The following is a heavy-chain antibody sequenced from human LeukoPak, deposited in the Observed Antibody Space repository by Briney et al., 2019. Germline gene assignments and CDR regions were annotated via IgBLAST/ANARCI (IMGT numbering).Heavy chain of an antibody. V-gene: IGHV4-30-4*08. J-gene: IGHJ2*01. Sequence: SQTLSLTCTVSGGSISSGDYYWSWIRQPPGKGLEWIGYIYYSGSTYYNPSLKSRVTISVDTSKNQFSLKLSSVTAADTAEYYCPRDRGGGSRRRYFDLWGRGTLVTVSS. CDR3: PRDRGGGSRRRYFDL. CDR1: GGSISSGDYY. CDR2: IYYSGST. D-gene: IGHD3-10*01.